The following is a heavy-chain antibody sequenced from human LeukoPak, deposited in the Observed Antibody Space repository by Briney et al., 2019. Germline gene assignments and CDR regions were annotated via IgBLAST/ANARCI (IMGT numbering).Heavy chain of an antibody. V-gene: IGHV3-23*01. Sequence: GGSLRLSCAASGFTFHIYAMNWVRQAPGKGLEWVSAINGGGYGTYYADSVKGRFTISRDNAKNTLYLQMNSLRADDTAVYYCATDLTGPEDYWGQGTLVTVPS. J-gene: IGHJ4*02. CDR3: ATDLTGPEDY. CDR1: GFTFHIYA. CDR2: INGGGYGT.